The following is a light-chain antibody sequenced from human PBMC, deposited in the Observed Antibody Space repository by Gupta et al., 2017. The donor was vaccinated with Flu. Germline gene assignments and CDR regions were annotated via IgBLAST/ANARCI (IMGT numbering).Light chain of an antibody. CDR1: SSDVGGYNY. CDR2: EVN. J-gene: IGLJ2*01. Sequence: TGTSSDVGGYNYVPWYQQHPGKAPKLIIYEVNKRPSEVPDRFSGSKSGNTASLTVSGLLAEDEADYYCCSYGGSKFFGGGTKLTVL. CDR3: CSYGGSKF. V-gene: IGLV2-8*01.